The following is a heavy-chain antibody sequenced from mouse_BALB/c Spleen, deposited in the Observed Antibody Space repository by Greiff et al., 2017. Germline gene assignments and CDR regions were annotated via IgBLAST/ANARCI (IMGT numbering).Heavy chain of an antibody. CDR2: ISNGGGST. J-gene: IGHJ4*01. CDR1: GFTFSSYT. D-gene: IGHD2-1*01. Sequence: EVKLQESGGGLVQPGGSLKLSCAASGFTFSSYTMSWVRQTPEKRLEWVAYISNGGGSTYYPDTVKGRFTISRDNAKNTLYLQMSSLKSEDTAMYYCARDGIPFTMDYWGQGTSVTVSS. V-gene: IGHV5-12-2*01. CDR3: ARDGIPFTMDY.